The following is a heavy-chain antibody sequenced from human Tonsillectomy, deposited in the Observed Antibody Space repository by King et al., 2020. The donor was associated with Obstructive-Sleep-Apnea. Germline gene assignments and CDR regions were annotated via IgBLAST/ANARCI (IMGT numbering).Heavy chain of an antibody. CDR2: RNPNSGNA. D-gene: IGHD2-2*01. J-gene: IGHJ4*02. CDR3: AGVLGYCSSTSWGGVDY. V-gene: IGHV1-8*01. Sequence: VQLVEAGAEVKRPGASVKVSCKASGYTFTSHDINRVRQATGQGLEWMGWRNPNSGNAGFGQKFQGRVTMTRDTSISTAYMGVGGLRSEDPAVYYWAGVLGYCSSTSWGGVDYWGQGTLVTVSS. CDR1: GYTFTSHD.